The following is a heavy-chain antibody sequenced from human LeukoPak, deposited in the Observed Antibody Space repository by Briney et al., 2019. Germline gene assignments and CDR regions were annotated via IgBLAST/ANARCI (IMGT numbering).Heavy chain of an antibody. J-gene: IGHJ4*02. CDR2: IKQDGSEK. V-gene: IGHV3-7*01. CDR1: GFTLSSYW. D-gene: IGHD2-2*01. Sequence: GGSLRLSCAASGFTLSSYWMSWVRQAPGKGLEWVANIKQDGSEKYYVDSVKGRFTISRDNAKNSLCLQMNSLRAEDTAVYYCARDISDQYGDYFDYWGQGTLVTVSS. CDR3: ARDISDQYGDYFDY.